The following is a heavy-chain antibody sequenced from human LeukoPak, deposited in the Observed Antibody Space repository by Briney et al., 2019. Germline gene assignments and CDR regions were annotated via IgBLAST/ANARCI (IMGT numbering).Heavy chain of an antibody. J-gene: IGHJ1*01. CDR1: GGSVSGYY. Sequence: PSETLSLTCTVSGGSVSGYYWSWIRQSAGEGLEWIGRIHSSGSTNYHPSLRSRVTISVDTSKNQFSLKLSSVTAADTAVYYCATTIAAAGLEYFQHWGQGTLVTVSS. CDR2: IHSSGST. CDR3: ATTIAAAGLEYFQH. V-gene: IGHV4-4*07. D-gene: IGHD6-13*01.